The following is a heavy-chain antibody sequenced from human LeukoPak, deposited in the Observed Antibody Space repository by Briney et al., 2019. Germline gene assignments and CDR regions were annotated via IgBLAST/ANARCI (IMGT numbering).Heavy chain of an antibody. CDR1: GFTFSSYW. J-gene: IGHJ4*02. Sequence: GGSLRLSCAAPGFTFSSYWMSWVRQAPGKGLEWVANIKQDGSEKYYLDSVKGRFTISRDNARNTLYLQMNSLRAEDTAVYYCARGQTTVTNWGQGTLVTVSS. CDR2: IKQDGSEK. CDR3: ARGQTTVTN. D-gene: IGHD4-17*01. V-gene: IGHV3-7*03.